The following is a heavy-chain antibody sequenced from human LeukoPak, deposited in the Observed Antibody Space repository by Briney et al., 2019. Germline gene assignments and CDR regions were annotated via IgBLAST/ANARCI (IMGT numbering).Heavy chain of an antibody. CDR1: GYTFTSYY. D-gene: IGHD7-27*01. Sequence: ASVKVSCKASGYTFTSYYIHWVRQAPGQGLEWMGWISSNSGGTDYAQKFQGRVTMTRDTSINTAYMELSSLRSDDTAVYYCAIQPWGSGNNWYFDLWGRGTLVTVSS. J-gene: IGHJ2*01. V-gene: IGHV1-2*02. CDR2: ISSNSGGT. CDR3: AIQPWGSGNNWYFDL.